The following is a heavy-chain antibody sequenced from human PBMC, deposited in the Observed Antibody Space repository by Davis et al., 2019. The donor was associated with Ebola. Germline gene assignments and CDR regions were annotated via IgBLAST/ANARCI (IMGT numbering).Heavy chain of an antibody. Sequence: ASVTVSCKASEYTFTSYDINWVGQATGQGLEWVGWMNPKSGNTGYAEKFQGRGPMTRNTSISTAYMELSSLRSEDKGVYYRARGRGRFGELIKNWFDPWGQGTLVTVSS. CDR2: MNPKSGNT. D-gene: IGHD3-10*01. CDR3: ARGRGRFGELIKNWFDP. CDR1: EYTFTSYD. J-gene: IGHJ5*02. V-gene: IGHV1-8*01.